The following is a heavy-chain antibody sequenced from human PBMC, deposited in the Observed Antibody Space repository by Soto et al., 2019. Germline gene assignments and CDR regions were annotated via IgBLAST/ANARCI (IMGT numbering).Heavy chain of an antibody. D-gene: IGHD2-21*02. Sequence: QVQLVQSGAEVKKPGASVKDSCKASGYTFTSYAMHWVRQAPGQRLEWMGWINAGNGNTKYSQKVQGRVTITRDTSAGTAYMGLSSLRSEDTAVYFCASSRIGVVTAPNDYWGQGTLVTVSS. CDR3: ASSRIGVVTAPNDY. J-gene: IGHJ4*02. V-gene: IGHV1-3*01. CDR1: GYTFTSYA. CDR2: INAGNGNT.